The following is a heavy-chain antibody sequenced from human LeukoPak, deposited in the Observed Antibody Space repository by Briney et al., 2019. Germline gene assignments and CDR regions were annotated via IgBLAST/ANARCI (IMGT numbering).Heavy chain of an antibody. CDR2: INHSGST. D-gene: IGHD3-22*01. J-gene: IGHJ6*02. CDR1: GGSISSSSYY. CDR3: ARAPYYYDSSGYGWFYYYYGMDV. Sequence: SETLSLTCTVSGGSISSSSYYWGWIRQPPGKGLEWIGEINHSGSTNYNPSLKSRVTISVDTSKNQFSLKLSSVTAADTAVYYCARAPYYYDSSGYGWFYYYYGMDVWGQGTTVTVSS. V-gene: IGHV4-39*07.